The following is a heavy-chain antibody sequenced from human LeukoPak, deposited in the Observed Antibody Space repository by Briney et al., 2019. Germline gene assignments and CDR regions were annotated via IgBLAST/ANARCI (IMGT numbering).Heavy chain of an antibody. J-gene: IGHJ4*02. CDR1: GGTFSSYA. V-gene: IGHV1-69*01. D-gene: IGHD3-10*01. CDR2: IISIFGTP. Sequence: SVKVSCKSSGGTFSSYAISWVRQAPGQGLEWMGGIISIFGTPKYAQKFQGRVTITADESTSTAYMELSGLRSEDTAVYYCAREDGSGSFQPQFDYWGQGTLVTVPS. CDR3: AREDGSGSFQPQFDY.